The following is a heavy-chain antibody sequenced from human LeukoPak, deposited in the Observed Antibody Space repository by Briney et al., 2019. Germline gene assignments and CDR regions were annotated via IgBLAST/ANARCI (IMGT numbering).Heavy chain of an antibody. CDR1: GVSISTGAYY. CDR2: IYFSGST. Sequence: SETLSLTCTVSGVSISTGAYYWTWIRQHPGKGLEWLGYIYFSGSTYYNPSLKSRLTISVDTSENQFSLKLSSVTAADTAVYYCARGVVNYYYAMDVWDQGTTVTVSS. CDR3: ARGVVNYYYAMDV. D-gene: IGHD3-22*01. J-gene: IGHJ6*02. V-gene: IGHV4-31*03.